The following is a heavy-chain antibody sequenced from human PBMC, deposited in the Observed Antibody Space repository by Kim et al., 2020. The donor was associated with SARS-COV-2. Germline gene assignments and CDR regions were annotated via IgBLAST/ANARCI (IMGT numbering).Heavy chain of an antibody. V-gene: IGHV3-23*01. J-gene: IGHJ4*02. CDR3: AKAYSSTWCDY. D-gene: IGHD6-13*01. Sequence: GGSLRLSCAASGFTFSTYAMSWVRQAPGKGLEWVSTTSGSGRSTFYADSVKGRFTISRDNSKNTLSLQMNTLRAEDTAVYYCAKAYSSTWCDYWGQGTLV. CDR2: TSGSGRST. CDR1: GFTFSTYA.